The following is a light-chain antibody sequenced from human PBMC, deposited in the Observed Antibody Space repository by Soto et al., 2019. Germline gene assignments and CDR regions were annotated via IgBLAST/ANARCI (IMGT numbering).Light chain of an antibody. J-gene: IGKJ1*01. V-gene: IGKV3-20*01. Sequence: EIVLTQSPGTLSLSPGERATLSCRASQSVRNDHVAWYQQKTGQAPRLLISRAVTRAIGIPDRFTGSGSGTGFTLTISSLEPEDFALYYCQQYGTTPCTFGQGTKV. CDR1: QSVRNDH. CDR3: QQYGTTPCT. CDR2: RAV.